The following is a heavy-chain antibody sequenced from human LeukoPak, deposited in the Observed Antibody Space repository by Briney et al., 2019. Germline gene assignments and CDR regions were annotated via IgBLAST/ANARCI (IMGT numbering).Heavy chain of an antibody. Sequence: GGSLRLSCAASGFTVSSNYMSWVRQAPGKGLEWVANIKQDGSEKYYVDSVKGRFTISRDNAKNSLYLQMNSLRAEDTALYYCAKAGKRTSVAGTIDYWGQGTLVTVSS. CDR2: IKQDGSEK. J-gene: IGHJ4*02. D-gene: IGHD6-19*01. CDR1: GFTVSSNY. V-gene: IGHV3-7*03. CDR3: AKAGKRTSVAGTIDY.